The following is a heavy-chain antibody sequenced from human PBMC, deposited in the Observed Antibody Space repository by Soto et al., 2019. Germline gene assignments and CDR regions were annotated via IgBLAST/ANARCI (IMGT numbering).Heavy chain of an antibody. CDR2: IYYSGST. CDR3: ARDRTYYDFWSGSQSPHYYYYGMDV. CDR1: GGSISSYY. V-gene: IGHV4-59*01. D-gene: IGHD3-3*01. J-gene: IGHJ6*02. Sequence: PSETLSLTCTVSGGSISSYYWSWIRQPPGKGLEWIGYIYYSGSTNYNPSLKSRVTISVDTSKNQFSLKLSSVTAADTAVYYCARDRTYYDFWSGSQSPHYYYYGMDVWGQGTTVTVSS.